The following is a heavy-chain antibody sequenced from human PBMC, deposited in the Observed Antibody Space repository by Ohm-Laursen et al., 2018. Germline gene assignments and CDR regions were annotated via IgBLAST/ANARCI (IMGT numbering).Heavy chain of an antibody. CDR1: GYTFTGYY. CDR3: ARHGPLCSGGSCYVAGGWWFDP. Sequence: GASVKVSCKASGYTFTGYYLHWVRQAPGQALEWMGWIIPISGVTDYAQKFQGRVTMTRDTSISTAYMELSRLRSEDTAVYYCARHGPLCSGGSCYVAGGWWFDPWGQGTLVTVSS. V-gene: IGHV1-2*02. D-gene: IGHD2-15*01. J-gene: IGHJ5*02. CDR2: IIPISGVT.